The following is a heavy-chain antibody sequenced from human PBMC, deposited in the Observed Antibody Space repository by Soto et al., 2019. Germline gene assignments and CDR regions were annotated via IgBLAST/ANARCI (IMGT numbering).Heavy chain of an antibody. CDR3: ARGGLIFGVVIDY. CDR2: ISSSSSTI. CDR1: GFTFSSYS. V-gene: IGHV3-48*01. Sequence: GGSLRLSCAASGFTFSSYSMNWVRQAPGKGLEWVSYISSSSSTIYYADSVKGRFTISRDNAKNSLYLQMNSLRAEDTAVYYCARGGLIFGVVIDYWGQGTLVTVSS. J-gene: IGHJ4*02. D-gene: IGHD3-3*01.